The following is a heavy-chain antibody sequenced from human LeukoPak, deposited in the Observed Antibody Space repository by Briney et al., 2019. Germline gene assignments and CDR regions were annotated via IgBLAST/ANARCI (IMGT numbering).Heavy chain of an antibody. CDR1: GYTFTSYY. Sequence: GASVKVSCKASGYTFTSYYMHWVRQAPGQGLEWMGIINPSGGSTSYAQKFQGRVTMTRDTSTSTVYMELSSLRSEDTAVYYCARDPLSERGYSYSDYYYGMDVWGQGTTVTVSS. V-gene: IGHV1-46*01. CDR3: ARDPLSERGYSYSDYYYGMDV. D-gene: IGHD5-18*01. J-gene: IGHJ6*02. CDR2: INPSGGST.